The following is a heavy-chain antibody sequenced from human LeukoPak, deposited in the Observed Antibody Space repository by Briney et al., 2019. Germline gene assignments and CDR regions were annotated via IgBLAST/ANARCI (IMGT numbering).Heavy chain of an antibody. CDR1: GFTFSSYG. Sequence: GRSLRVSCAASGFTFSSYGMHWVRQAPGKGLEWVAVIWYDGSNKYYADSVKGRFTISRDNSKNTLYLQMNSLRAEGTAVYYCAASSSGYCDYWGQGTLVTVSS. CDR2: IWYDGSNK. J-gene: IGHJ4*02. V-gene: IGHV3-33*01. CDR3: AASSSGYCDY. D-gene: IGHD3-22*01.